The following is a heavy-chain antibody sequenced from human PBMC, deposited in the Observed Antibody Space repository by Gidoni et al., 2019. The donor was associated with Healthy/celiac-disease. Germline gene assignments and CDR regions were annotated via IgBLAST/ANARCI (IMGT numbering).Heavy chain of an antibody. V-gene: IGHV4-34*01. Sequence: QVHLQQWGAGLLKPSETLSLTCAVFGGSFSGYYWSWIRQPPGKGLEWIGEINHSGSTNYNPSLKSRVTISVDTSKNQFSLKLSSVTAADTAVYYCARGPGTWFGEHVFDYWGQGTLVTVSS. D-gene: IGHD3-10*01. CDR1: GGSFSGYY. CDR2: INHSGST. J-gene: IGHJ4*02. CDR3: ARGPGTWFGEHVFDY.